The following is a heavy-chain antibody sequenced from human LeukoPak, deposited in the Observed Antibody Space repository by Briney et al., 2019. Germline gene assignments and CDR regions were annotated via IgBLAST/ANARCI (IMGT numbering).Heavy chain of an antibody. CDR2: INPSGGST. V-gene: IGHV1-46*01. D-gene: IGHD6-19*01. J-gene: IGHJ4*02. CDR3: ARVSQLVSGWRSTNFDY. CDR1: GYTFTGYY. Sequence: ASVKVSCKASGYTFTGYYMHWVRQAPGQGLEWMGIINPSGGSTSYAQKFQGRVTMTRDTSTSTVYMELSSLRSENTAVYYCARVSQLVSGWRSTNFDYWGQGTLVTVSS.